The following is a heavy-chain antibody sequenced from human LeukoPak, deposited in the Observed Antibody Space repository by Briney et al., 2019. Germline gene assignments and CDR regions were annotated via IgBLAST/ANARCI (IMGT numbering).Heavy chain of an antibody. CDR3: AQPEVYKLLPRGGSDFDY. D-gene: IGHD2-15*01. J-gene: IGHJ4*02. CDR2: ISSSGSTI. V-gene: IGHV3-48*03. Sequence: PGGSLRLSCAASGFTFSSYEMNWVRQAPGKGLEWVSYISSSGSTIYYADSVKGRFTISRDNAKNSLYLQMNSLRAEDTAVYYCAQPEVYKLLPRGGSDFDYWGQGTLVTVSS. CDR1: GFTFSSYE.